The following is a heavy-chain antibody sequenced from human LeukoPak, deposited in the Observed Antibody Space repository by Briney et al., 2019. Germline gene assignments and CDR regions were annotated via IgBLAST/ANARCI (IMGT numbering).Heavy chain of an antibody. Sequence: SETLSLTCAVYGGSFSGYYWSWIRQPPGKGLEWIGEINHSGSTNYNPSLKSRVTISVDTSKNQFSLKLSSVTAADTAVYYCARVGVWGSYRHFDYWGQGTLVTVSS. J-gene: IGHJ4*02. CDR3: ARVGVWGSYRHFDY. CDR2: INHSGST. CDR1: GGSFSGYY. V-gene: IGHV4-34*01. D-gene: IGHD3-16*02.